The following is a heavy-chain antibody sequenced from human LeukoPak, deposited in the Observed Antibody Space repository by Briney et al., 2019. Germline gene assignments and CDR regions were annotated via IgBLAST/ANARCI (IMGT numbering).Heavy chain of an antibody. Sequence: GGSLRLSCAASGFTFSSYAMHWVRQAPGKGLEWVAVISYDGSNKYYADSVKGRFTISRDNSKKTLYLQMNSLRAEDTAVYYCARTPYYYGSGSYFDYWGQGTLVTVSS. CDR2: ISYDGSNK. J-gene: IGHJ4*02. D-gene: IGHD3-10*01. CDR1: GFTFSSYA. V-gene: IGHV3-30-3*01. CDR3: ARTPYYYGSGSYFDY.